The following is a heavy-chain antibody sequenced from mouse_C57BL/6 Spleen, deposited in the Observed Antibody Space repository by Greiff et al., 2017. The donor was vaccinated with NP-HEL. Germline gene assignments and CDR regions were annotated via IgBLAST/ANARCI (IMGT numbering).Heavy chain of an antibody. V-gene: IGHV1-52*01. CDR3: AEDYYGSLDG. D-gene: IGHD1-1*01. CDR2: IDPSDSET. J-gene: IGHJ1*03. Sequence: QVQLKQPGAELVRPGSSVKLSCKASGYTFTSYWMHWVKQRPIQGLEWIGNIDPSDSETHYNQKFKDKATLTVDKSSSTAYMQLSSLTSEDSAVYYCAEDYYGSLDGWGTGTTVTVSS. CDR1: GYTFTSYW.